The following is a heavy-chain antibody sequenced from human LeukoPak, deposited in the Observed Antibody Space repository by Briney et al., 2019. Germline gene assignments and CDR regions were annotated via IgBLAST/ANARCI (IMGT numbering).Heavy chain of an antibody. CDR1: GFIFSNHA. CDR2: ISYDGSNV. D-gene: IGHD4-17*01. Sequence: GGSLRLSCAASGFIFSNHALHWVRQAPGKGLEWVAIISYDGSNVHHLESLEGRFTISRDNAKNTLYLQMNSLRAEDTAVYYCACLGTVTAFDYWGQGALVTVSS. CDR3: ACLGTVTAFDY. J-gene: IGHJ4*02. V-gene: IGHV3-30*04.